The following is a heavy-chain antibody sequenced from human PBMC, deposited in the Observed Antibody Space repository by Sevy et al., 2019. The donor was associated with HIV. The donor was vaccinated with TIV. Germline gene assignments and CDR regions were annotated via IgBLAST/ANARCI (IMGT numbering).Heavy chain of an antibody. V-gene: IGHV1-2*02. J-gene: IGHJ3*02. CDR2: INPNSGGT. Sequence: ASVKVSCKASGYTFTGYYMHWVRQAPGQGLEWMGWINPNSGGTNYAQKFQGRVTMTRDTSISTAYMELSRLRSDDTAVYYCATDREAYYYGSGSYYRAFDIWGQGTMVTVSS. CDR1: GYTFTGYY. CDR3: ATDREAYYYGSGSYYRAFDI. D-gene: IGHD3-10*01.